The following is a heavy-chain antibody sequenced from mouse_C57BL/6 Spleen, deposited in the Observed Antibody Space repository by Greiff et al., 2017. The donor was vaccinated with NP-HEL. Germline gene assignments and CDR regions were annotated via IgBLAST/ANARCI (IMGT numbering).Heavy chain of an antibody. CDR2: IYPRSGNT. V-gene: IGHV1-81*01. J-gene: IGHJ1*03. Sequence: QVQLQQSGAELARPGASVKLSCKASGYTFTSYGISWVKQRTGQGLEWIGEIYPRSGNTYYNEKFKGKATLTADKSSSTAYMELRSLTSEDSAVSFCDSRYYYDSSSYWYFDDWGTGTTVTVSS. CDR3: DSRYYYDSSSYWYFDD. CDR1: GYTFTSYG. D-gene: IGHD1-1*01.